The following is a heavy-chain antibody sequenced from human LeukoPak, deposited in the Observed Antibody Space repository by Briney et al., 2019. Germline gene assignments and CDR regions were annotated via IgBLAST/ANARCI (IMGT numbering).Heavy chain of an antibody. CDR1: GYALTELS. Sequence: ASVKVSCKVSGYALTELSMHWVRQAPGKGLEWMGGFDPEDGETIYAQKFQGRVTMTEDTSTDTAYMELSSLRSEDTAVYYCATLRKGCSSTSCFVFDPWGQGTLVTVSS. D-gene: IGHD2-2*01. CDR3: ATLRKGCSSTSCFVFDP. V-gene: IGHV1-24*01. J-gene: IGHJ5*02. CDR2: FDPEDGET.